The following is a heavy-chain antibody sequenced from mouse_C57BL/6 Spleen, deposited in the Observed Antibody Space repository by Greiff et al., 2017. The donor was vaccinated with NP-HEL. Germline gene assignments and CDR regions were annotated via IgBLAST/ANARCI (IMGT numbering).Heavy chain of an antibody. CDR2: IDPSDSET. J-gene: IGHJ4*01. D-gene: IGHD2-1*01. CDR1: GYTFTSYW. V-gene: IGHV1-52*01. CDR3: ARSDYGSLYAMDY. Sequence: QVQLQQPGAELVRPGSSVKLSCKASGYTFTSYWMHWVKQRPIQGLEWIGNIDPSDSETHYNQKFKDKATLTVDKSSSTAYMQLSSLTSEDSAVYYCARSDYGSLYAMDYWGQGTSVTVSS.